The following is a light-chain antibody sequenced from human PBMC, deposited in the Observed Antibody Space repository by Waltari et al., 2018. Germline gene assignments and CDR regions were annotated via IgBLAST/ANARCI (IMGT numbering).Light chain of an antibody. CDR3: GTWDNNLSALV. V-gene: IGLV1-51*02. CDR1: TSNIGHNY. Sequence: QSVLTQPPSVSAAPGQQVTISCSGSTSNIGHNYVSCYQQLPGAAPKVFIYETEKRPSGIPDRFSGSKSGTSASLGITGLQTGDEAAYYCGTWDNNLSALVFGGGTRLTVL. J-gene: IGLJ2*01. CDR2: ETE.